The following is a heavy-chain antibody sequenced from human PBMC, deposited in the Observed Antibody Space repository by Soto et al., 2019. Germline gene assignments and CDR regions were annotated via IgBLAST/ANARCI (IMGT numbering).Heavy chain of an antibody. CDR3: AKAGASGGNSLLFEN. D-gene: IGHD2-21*01. V-gene: IGHV3-23*01. J-gene: IGHJ4*02. CDR1: GFSFSSYA. Sequence: DVQLLESGGGLVQPGGSLRLSCAASGFSFSSYAMSWIRRAPGKGLEWVSTISGSGGDTYYADSVKGRFTISRDNSKNTVYVQMNSLRAEDTAIYYCAKAGASGGNSLLFENWGQGTLVTVSS. CDR2: ISGSGGDT.